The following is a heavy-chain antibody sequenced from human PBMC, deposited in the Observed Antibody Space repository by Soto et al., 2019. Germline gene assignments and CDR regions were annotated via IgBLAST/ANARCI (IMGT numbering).Heavy chain of an antibody. J-gene: IGHJ5*02. V-gene: IGHV4-34*01. CDR3: ARERLGELPNNWFDP. Sequence: PSETLSLTCAVYGGSFSGYYWSWIRQPPGKGREWIGEINHSGSTNYNPSLKSRVTISVDTSKNQFSLKLSSVTAADTAVYYCARERLGELPNNWFDPWGQGTLVTVSS. CDR1: GGSFSGYY. CDR2: INHSGST. D-gene: IGHD3-10*01.